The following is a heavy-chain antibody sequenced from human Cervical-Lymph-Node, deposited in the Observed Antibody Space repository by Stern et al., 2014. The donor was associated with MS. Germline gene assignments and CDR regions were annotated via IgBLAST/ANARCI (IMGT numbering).Heavy chain of an antibody. CDR2: VYFGDSNT. CDR3: ARATNGDSHWSH. J-gene: IGHJ1*01. D-gene: IGHD4-17*01. Sequence: EVQLVESGAEVKKPGESLKISCEGSGYTFTNSWIGWVRQVPGTGLEWMGFVYFGDSNTIYSPSFQGQVTISADKSISTAYLQWSSLKSSDTAIYYCARATNGDSHWSHWGQGTLVSVSS. V-gene: IGHV5-51*01. CDR1: GYTFTNSW.